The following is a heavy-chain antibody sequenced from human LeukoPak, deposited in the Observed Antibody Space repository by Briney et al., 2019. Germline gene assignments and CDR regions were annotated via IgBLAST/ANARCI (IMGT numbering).Heavy chain of an antibody. J-gene: IGHJ6*03. CDR1: GGSISSYY. Sequence: SETLSLTCTVSGGSISSYYWSWIRQPPGKGLEWIGYIYYSGSTNYNPSLKSRVTISVDTSKNQFSLKLSSVTAADTAVYYCARDQLVRGPKYYMDVWGKGTTVTVSS. CDR3: ARDQLVRGPKYYMDV. D-gene: IGHD3-10*01. CDR2: IYYSGST. V-gene: IGHV4-59*01.